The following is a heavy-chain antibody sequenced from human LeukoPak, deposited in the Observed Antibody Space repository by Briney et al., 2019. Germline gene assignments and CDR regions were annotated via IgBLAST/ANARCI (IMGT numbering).Heavy chain of an antibody. CDR3: VGGAPNWGFDF. V-gene: IGHV1-69*05. CDR2: TIPPFGTV. Sequence: SVKVSCKASGGSFLSYGINWVRQAPGQGLEWMGGTIPPFGTVTYAQKFQGRVTMTRDTSISTAYMELTSLRSEDTAVYYCVGGAPNWGFDFWGQGTLVIVSS. D-gene: IGHD7-27*01. CDR1: GGSFLSYG. J-gene: IGHJ4*02.